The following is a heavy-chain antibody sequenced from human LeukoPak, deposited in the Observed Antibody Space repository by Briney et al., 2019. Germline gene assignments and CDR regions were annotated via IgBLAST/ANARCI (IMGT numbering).Heavy chain of an antibody. CDR2: ISGSGGST. CDR1: GFTFSSYA. V-gene: IGHV3-23*01. D-gene: IGHD2-2*01. J-gene: IGHJ4*02. Sequence: GGSLRLSCAASGFTFSSYAMSWVRQAPGKGLEWVSAISGSGGSTYYADSVKGRFTISRDNSKNTLYLQMNSLRAEDTAVYYCARAPSTYCSDTTCPPGYWGQGTLVTVSS. CDR3: ARAPSTYCSDTTCPPGY.